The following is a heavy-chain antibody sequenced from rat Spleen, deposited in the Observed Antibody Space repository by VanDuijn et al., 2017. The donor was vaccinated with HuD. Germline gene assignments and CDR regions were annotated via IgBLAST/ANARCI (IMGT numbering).Heavy chain of an antibody. CDR1: GFSLISNS. D-gene: IGHD1-11*01. CDR2: IWGDEST. V-gene: IGHV2-1*01. Sequence: QVQLMESGPGLVQPSETLSLTCTVSGFSLISNSVHWIRQPPGKGLEWMGGIWGDESTDYNSAVKSRLSLSRDTSKSQVFLTMNSLQTDDTAIYFCARSYGGYTQHWFAYWGQGTLVTVSS. CDR3: ARSYGGYTQHWFAY. J-gene: IGHJ3*01.